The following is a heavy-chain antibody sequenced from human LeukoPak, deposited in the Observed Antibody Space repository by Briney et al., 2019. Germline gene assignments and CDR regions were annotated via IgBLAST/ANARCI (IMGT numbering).Heavy chain of an antibody. V-gene: IGHV4-59*08. D-gene: IGHD6-19*01. CDR2: IYYSGST. CDR1: GGSISSYY. CDR3: ASSSGWYSWYFDY. J-gene: IGHJ4*02. Sequence: SETLSLTCTVSGGSISSYYWSWIRQPPGKGLEWIGYIYYSGSTNYNPSLKCRVTISVDTSKNQFSLKLSSVTAADTAVYYCASSSGWYSWYFDYWGQGTLVTVSS.